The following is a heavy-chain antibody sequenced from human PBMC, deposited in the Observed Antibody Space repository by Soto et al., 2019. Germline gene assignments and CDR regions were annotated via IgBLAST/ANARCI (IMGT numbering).Heavy chain of an antibody. CDR1: GYSFTSYW. Sequence: PGESLKISCKGSGYSFTSYWIGWVRQMPGKGLEWMGIIYPGDSDTRYSPSFQGQVTISAVKSISTAYLQWSSLKASGTAMYYCARRALEYSGYEHYMDVWGKGTTVTVSS. CDR3: ARRALEYSGYEHYMDV. CDR2: IYPGDSDT. V-gene: IGHV5-51*01. D-gene: IGHD5-12*01. J-gene: IGHJ6*03.